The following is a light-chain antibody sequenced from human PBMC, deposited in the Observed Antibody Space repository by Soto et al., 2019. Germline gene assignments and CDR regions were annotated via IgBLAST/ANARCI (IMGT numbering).Light chain of an antibody. CDR2: DNN. V-gene: IGLV1-51*01. CDR3: GTWAGRLSVWV. Sequence: QSVLTQPPSVSAAPGQKVTISCSGSSSNIGNNYVSWYQQLPGTAPKLLIYDNNKRPSGIPDRFSGSKSGTSATLGITGLQTGDEADYYCGTWAGRLSVWVFGGGTKLTV. J-gene: IGLJ3*02. CDR1: SSNIGNNY.